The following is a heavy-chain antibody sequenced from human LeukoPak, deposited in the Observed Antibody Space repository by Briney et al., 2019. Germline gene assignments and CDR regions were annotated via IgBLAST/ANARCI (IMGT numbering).Heavy chain of an antibody. CDR2: INGGSGRT. D-gene: IGHD3-22*01. CDR1: GYTFNSYD. J-gene: IGHJ4*02. CDR3: ARGPPAPYYYDSSGKGTIDY. V-gene: IGHV1-3*01. Sequence: GASVKVSCKASGYTFNSYDIHWVRQAPGQRPEWMGGINGGSGRTKYLQKLQGRVTITRDTSANTAFMELSSLRSEDTAVYYCARGPPAPYYYDSSGKGTIDYWGQGTLVTVSS.